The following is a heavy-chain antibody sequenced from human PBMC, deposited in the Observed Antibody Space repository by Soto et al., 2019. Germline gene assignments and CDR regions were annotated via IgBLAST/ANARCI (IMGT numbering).Heavy chain of an antibody. V-gene: IGHV4-59*01. Sequence: QVQLQESGPGLVKPSETLSLTCTVSGDSISNYHWSWIRQPPGKGLEWIGYVYFSGSTHYNPSLKSRVTISLDTSKSQFSLRLKSVTAADTAVYYCAREGVWSGETFFDYWGQGILVTVSS. CDR3: AREGVWSGETFFDY. CDR2: VYFSGST. J-gene: IGHJ4*02. D-gene: IGHD2-21*01. CDR1: GDSISNYH.